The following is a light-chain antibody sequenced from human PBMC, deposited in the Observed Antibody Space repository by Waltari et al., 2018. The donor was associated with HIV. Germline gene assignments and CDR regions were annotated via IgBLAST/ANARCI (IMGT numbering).Light chain of an antibody. CDR1: QSVSSH. CDR2: DAS. V-gene: IGKV3-11*01. CDR3: QRRRNWPSRT. J-gene: IGKJ4*01. Sequence: VFTLSSPTLPLPPGATATLSCRASQSVSSHIAWNRQKPGQAPRRLVYDASNRATGIPARFSGSGSGTDVALTISSLGPEDFEVYYCQRRRNWPSRTFGGGTKVEIK.